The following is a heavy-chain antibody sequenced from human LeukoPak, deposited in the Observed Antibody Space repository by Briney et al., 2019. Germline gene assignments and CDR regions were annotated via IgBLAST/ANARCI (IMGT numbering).Heavy chain of an antibody. V-gene: IGHV4-34*01. CDR1: GGSFSGYY. D-gene: IGHD6-13*01. CDR2: INHSGST. Sequence: SETLSLTCAVYGGSFSGYYWSWIRQPPGKGLEWIGEINHSGSTNYNPSLKSRVTISVDTSKNQFSLKLSSVTAADTAVYYCARGVRIGDRSYYFDYWGQGTLVTVSS. CDR3: ARGVRIGDRSYYFDY. J-gene: IGHJ4*02.